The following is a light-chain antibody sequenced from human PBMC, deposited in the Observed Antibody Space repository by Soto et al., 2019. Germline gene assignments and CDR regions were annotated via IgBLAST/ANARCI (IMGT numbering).Light chain of an antibody. CDR1: SSDVGGYNY. V-gene: IGLV2-14*01. CDR3: SSYTSSSTRDVV. Sequence: QSVLTQPASVSGSPGQSITISCTGTSSDVGGYNYVSWYQQHPGIAPKLMIYDVSNRPSGVSNRFSGSKSGNTASLTISGLQAEDEADYYCSSYTSSSTRDVVFGGGTKLTVL. CDR2: DVS. J-gene: IGLJ2*01.